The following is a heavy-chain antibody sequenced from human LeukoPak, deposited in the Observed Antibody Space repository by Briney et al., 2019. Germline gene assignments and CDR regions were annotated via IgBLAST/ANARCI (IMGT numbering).Heavy chain of an antibody. J-gene: IGHJ4*02. CDR1: GGFLSDHF. V-gene: IGHV4-4*07. D-gene: IGHD5-12*01. Sequence: SETLSLTCTVSGGFLSDHFWTWIRQPAGKGLEWIGRIRWGTAYYNPSLESRVTISLDTSNNQFSLKVTSVTAADTAVYYCARGTERTRISGYYSFDYWGRGILVTVSS. CDR3: ARGTERTRISGYYSFDY. CDR2: IRWGTA.